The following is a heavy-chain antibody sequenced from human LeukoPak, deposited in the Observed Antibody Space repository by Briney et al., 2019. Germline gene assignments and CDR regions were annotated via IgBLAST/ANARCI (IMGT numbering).Heavy chain of an antibody. V-gene: IGHV4-4*07. CDR3: ARLSTVTTSFDY. CDR2: IYTSGTT. CDR1: GGSISSYY. J-gene: IGHJ4*02. Sequence: SETLSLTCTVSGGSISSYYWSWIRQPAGKGLEWIGRIYTSGTTHYNPSLKSRVTMSVDTSKNQFSLKLSSVTAADTAVYYCARLSTVTTSFDYWGQGTLVAVSS. D-gene: IGHD4-17*01.